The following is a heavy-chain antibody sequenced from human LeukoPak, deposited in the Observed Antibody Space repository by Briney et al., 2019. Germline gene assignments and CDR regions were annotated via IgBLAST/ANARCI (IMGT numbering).Heavy chain of an antibody. CDR2: ISSSSSYI. J-gene: IGHJ4*02. D-gene: IGHD5-18*01. CDR3: ARGGPTAMGQLLIDY. V-gene: IGHV3-21*01. Sequence: GGSLRLSCAASGFTFSSYSMNWVRQAPGKGLEWVSSISSSSSYIYYADSVKGRFTISRDNAKNSLYLQMNSLRAEDTAVYYCARGGPTAMGQLLIDYWGQGTLVTVSS. CDR1: GFTFSSYS.